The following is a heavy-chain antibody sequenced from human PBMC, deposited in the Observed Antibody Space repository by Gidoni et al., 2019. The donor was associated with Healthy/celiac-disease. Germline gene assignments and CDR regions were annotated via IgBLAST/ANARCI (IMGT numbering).Heavy chain of an antibody. CDR2: LSGSGGST. Sequence: EVQLLESGGGLVQPGGSLRLSCAASGFTFSSYAMGTVRQAPGKGLEWVSALSGSGGSTYYADSVKGRFTSSRDNSKNTLYLQMNSLRAEDTAVYYCAKWDYGSGSFDIWGQGTMVTVSS. D-gene: IGHD3-10*01. J-gene: IGHJ3*02. CDR1: GFTFSSYA. V-gene: IGHV3-23*01. CDR3: AKWDYGSGSFDI.